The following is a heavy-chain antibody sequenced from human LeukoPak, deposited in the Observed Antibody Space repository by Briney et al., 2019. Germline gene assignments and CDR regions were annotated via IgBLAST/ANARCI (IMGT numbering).Heavy chain of an antibody. CDR1: GGSISSGY. D-gene: IGHD6-13*01. CDR2: ISNSGST. J-gene: IGHJ4*02. V-gene: IGHV4-59*01. CDR3: ARGSSRFDC. Sequence: SETLSLTCNVSGGSISSGYWSWIRQPPGKGLEWIGYISNSGSTNDNPSLKSRVTMSIDTSMNQFSLRVTSVTAADTAVYYCARGSSRFDCWGQGTLVTVSS.